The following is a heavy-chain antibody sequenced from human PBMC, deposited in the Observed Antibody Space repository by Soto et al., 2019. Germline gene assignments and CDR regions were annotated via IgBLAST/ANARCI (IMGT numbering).Heavy chain of an antibody. CDR3: ARDSDFAFDY. J-gene: IGHJ4*02. V-gene: IGHV3-33*01. CDR1: GFTFSSYG. D-gene: IGHD2-21*02. CDR2: IWYDGSNK. Sequence: GGSLRLSCAASGFTFSSYGMHWVRQAPGKGLEWVAVIWYDGSNKYYADSVKGRFTVSRDNAKNSLSLQMNSLRDDDTAVYYSARDSDFAFDYWGQGTLVTVS.